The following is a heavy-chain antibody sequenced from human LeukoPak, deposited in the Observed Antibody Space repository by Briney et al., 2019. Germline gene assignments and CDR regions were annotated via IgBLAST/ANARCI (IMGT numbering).Heavy chain of an antibody. J-gene: IGHJ4*02. V-gene: IGHV3-43*02. CDR3: ARDNTGSYEY. CDR2: IRADGATT. D-gene: IGHD1-26*01. CDR1: GFTFGDYD. Sequence: SGGSLRLSCAASGFTFGDYDMHWVRQAPGKGLEWVSLIRADGATTRYPDSVKGRFTISRDNSKDSLYLQMNSLRTEDTALYYCARDNTGSYEYWGQGTLVTVSP.